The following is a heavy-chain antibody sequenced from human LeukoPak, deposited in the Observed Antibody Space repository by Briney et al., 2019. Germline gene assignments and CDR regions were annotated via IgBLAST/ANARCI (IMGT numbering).Heavy chain of an antibody. J-gene: IGHJ4*02. CDR3: ARSPDSPDYFDSSGHDY. CDR2: IYDSGNT. V-gene: IGHV4-38-2*01. Sequence: SETLSLTCAVSGFSISSNYYWGWIRQPPGKGLDWIGTIYDSGNTYYNPSLKSRVTISVDTSKNQFSLKLSSVTAADTAVYYCARSPDSPDYFDSSGHDYWGQGTLVTVSS. D-gene: IGHD3-22*01. CDR1: GFSISSNYY.